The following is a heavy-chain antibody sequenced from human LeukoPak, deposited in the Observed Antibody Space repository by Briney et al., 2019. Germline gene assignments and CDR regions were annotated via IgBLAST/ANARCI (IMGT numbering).Heavy chain of an antibody. CDR3: ARCWAKTTGDDY. CDR1: GFTFDDYG. Sequence: GGSLRLSCAASGFTFDDYGMSWVRQAPGKGLEWVSGINWNGGSTTYADSVKGRFTISRDNGKNSLYLQMNSLRAEDTAVYYCARCWAKTTGDDYWGQGTLVTVSS. J-gene: IGHJ4*02. CDR2: INWNGGST. D-gene: IGHD4-17*01. V-gene: IGHV3-20*04.